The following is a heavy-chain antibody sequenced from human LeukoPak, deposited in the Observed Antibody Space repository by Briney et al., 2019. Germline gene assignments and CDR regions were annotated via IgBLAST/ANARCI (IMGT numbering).Heavy chain of an antibody. D-gene: IGHD3-10*01. Sequence: MGIIYPGDSDTKYSPSFQGQVTISADKSISTAYLQWSSLKASDTAMYYCARQRVRGVMSNWGQGTLVTVSS. J-gene: IGHJ4*02. CDR2: IYPGDSDT. V-gene: IGHV5-51*01. CDR3: ARQRVRGVMSN.